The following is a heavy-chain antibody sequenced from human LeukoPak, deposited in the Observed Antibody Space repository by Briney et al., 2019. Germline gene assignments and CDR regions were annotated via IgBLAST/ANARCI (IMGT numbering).Heavy chain of an antibody. CDR2: MNPNSGNT. D-gene: IGHD6-13*01. CDR3: ARGSPSSPEADY. V-gene: IGHV1-8*01. Sequence: ASVKVSCKASGYTFTSYDINWVRQATGQGLEWMGWMNPNSGNTGYAQKFQGRVTMTRNTSISTAYMELSSLRSEDTAVYYCARGSPSSPEADYWGQGILVTVSS. CDR1: GYTFTSYD. J-gene: IGHJ4*02.